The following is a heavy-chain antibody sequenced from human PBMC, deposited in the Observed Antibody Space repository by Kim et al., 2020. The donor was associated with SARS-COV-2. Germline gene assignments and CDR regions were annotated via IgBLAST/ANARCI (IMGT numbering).Heavy chain of an antibody. J-gene: IGHJ4*01. CDR2: TSYSGST. CDR3: ARDRIGYCSRTSCSLHFD. V-gene: IGHV4-59*01. CDR1: GGSISSYS. Sequence: SETLSLTCTVSGGSISSYSWSWIRQPPGKGLEWIGYTSYSGSTNYNPSLKSRVTILVDTSKNQFSLKLSSVTAAATAVYYCARDRIGYCSRTSCSLHFD. D-gene: IGHD2-2*01.